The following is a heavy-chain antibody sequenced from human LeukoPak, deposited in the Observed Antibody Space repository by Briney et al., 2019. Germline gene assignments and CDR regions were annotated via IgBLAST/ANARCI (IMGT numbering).Heavy chain of an antibody. CDR3: ATTSPITMVRGVIKYAFDI. J-gene: IGHJ3*02. CDR2: IYCSGST. CDR1: GGSISSYY. Sequence: SETLSLTCTVSGGSISSYYWSWVRQPPGKGLEWIGYIYCSGSTNYNPPLKSRVTISVDTSKNQFSLKLSSVTAADTAVYYCATTSPITMVRGVIKYAFDIWDQGTMVTVSS. V-gene: IGHV4-59*12. D-gene: IGHD3-10*01.